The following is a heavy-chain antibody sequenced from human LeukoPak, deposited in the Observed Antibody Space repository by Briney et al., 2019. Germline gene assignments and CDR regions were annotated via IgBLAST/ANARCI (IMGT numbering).Heavy chain of an antibody. J-gene: IGHJ4*02. D-gene: IGHD3-10*01. CDR1: GYTFTSYD. CDR2: MNPNSGNT. V-gene: IGHV1-8*01. Sequence: ASVKVSFKASGYTFTSYDINWVRQATGQALEWMGWMNPNSGNTGYAQKFQGRDTMTRNTSISTAYMELSSLRSEDTAVYYCARLIGSITGDYWGQGTLVTVSS. CDR3: ARLIGSITGDY.